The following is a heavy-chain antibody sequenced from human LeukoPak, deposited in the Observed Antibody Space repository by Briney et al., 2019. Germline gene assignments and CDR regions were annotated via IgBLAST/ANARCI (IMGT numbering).Heavy chain of an antibody. V-gene: IGHV3-21*01. CDR3: SILYSGSYLLDY. D-gene: IGHD1-26*01. J-gene: IGHJ4*02. Sequence: PGGSLRLSCAASGFTFSNYSMNWVRQAPGKGLEWVSSISSSSSYIYYADSVKGRFTISRDNAKNSLYLQMNSLRAEDTAVYYCSILYSGSYLLDYWGQGALVTLSS. CDR1: GFTFSNYS. CDR2: ISSSSSYI.